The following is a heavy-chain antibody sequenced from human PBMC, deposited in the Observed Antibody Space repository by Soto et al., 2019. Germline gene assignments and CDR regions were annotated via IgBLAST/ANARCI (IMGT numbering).Heavy chain of an antibody. CDR3: AHRRYYYDSSAYYYEDAFDI. D-gene: IGHD3-22*01. Sequence: GSGPTRVYPTQTLTLTCTFSWFSRTTSGVGVGWIRQPPGEALEWHALIYWNDDRTYNPSLRSRLSITKDTSKTQVVLTMTSMDPVDTATYYCAHRRYYYDSSAYYYEDAFDIWGQGTMVTVSS. CDR2: IYWNDDR. J-gene: IGHJ3*02. V-gene: IGHV2-5*01. CDR1: WFSRTTSGVG.